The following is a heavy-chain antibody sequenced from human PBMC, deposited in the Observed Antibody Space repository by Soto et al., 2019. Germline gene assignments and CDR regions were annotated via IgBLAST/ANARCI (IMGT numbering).Heavy chain of an antibody. Sequence: ASVKVSCKVSGYTLTELSMHWVRQAPGKGLEWMGGFDPEDGETIYAQKFQGRVTMTEDTSTDTAYMELSSLRSEDTAVYYCATLFVVVPAATKDYWGQGTLVTVSS. V-gene: IGHV1-24*01. CDR2: FDPEDGET. CDR1: GYTLTELS. J-gene: IGHJ4*02. D-gene: IGHD2-2*01. CDR3: ATLFVVVPAATKDY.